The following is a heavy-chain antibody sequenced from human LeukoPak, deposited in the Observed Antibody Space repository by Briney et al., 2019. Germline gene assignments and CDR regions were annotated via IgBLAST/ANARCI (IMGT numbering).Heavy chain of an antibody. CDR1: GYSFTDYY. J-gene: IGHJ5*02. D-gene: IGHD2-21*01. V-gene: IGHV1-2*02. CDR2: INLNNGDI. CDR3: ARADRLHGGPYLIGP. Sequence: ASVKVSCKASGYSFTDYYMHWGRQAPGQGLEGMGWINLNNGDIKSAQKFQGRVTMTRDTSIATVYMEVSWLTSDDTAIYYCARADRLHGGPYLIGPWGQGTLVTVSS.